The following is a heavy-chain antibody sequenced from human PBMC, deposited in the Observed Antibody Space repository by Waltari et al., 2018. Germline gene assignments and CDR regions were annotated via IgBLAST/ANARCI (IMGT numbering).Heavy chain of an antibody. CDR2: IYTSGST. Sequence: QVQLQESGPGLVKPSETLSLTCTVSGGSISRYYWSWIRPPAGKGLEWIGRIYTSGSTNYNPSLKSRVTMSVDTSKNQFSLKLSSVTAADTAVYYCARDRVPIYYDSSGRDAFDIWGQGTMVTVSS. D-gene: IGHD3-22*01. CDR1: GGSISRYY. CDR3: ARDRVPIYYDSSGRDAFDI. J-gene: IGHJ3*02. V-gene: IGHV4-4*07.